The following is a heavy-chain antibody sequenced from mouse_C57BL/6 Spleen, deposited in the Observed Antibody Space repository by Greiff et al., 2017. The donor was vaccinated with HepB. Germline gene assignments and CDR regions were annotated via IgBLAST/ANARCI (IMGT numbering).Heavy chain of an antibody. D-gene: IGHD1-1*01. J-gene: IGHJ2*01. CDR2: IDPSDSYT. CDR1: GYTFTSYW. CDR3: ARVYGSIFDY. V-gene: IGHV1-50*01. Sequence: VQLQQSGAELVKPGASVKLSCKASGYTFTSYWMQWVKQRPGQGLEWIGEIDPSDSYTNYNQKFKGKATLTVDTSSSTAYMQLSSLTSEDSAVYYGARVYGSIFDYWGQGTTLTVSS.